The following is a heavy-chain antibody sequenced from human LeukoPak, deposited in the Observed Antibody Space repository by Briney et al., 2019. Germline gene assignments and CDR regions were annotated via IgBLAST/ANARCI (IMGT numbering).Heavy chain of an antibody. Sequence: GRSLRLSCAASGFTFDDYAMHRVRQAPGKGLEWVSGISWNSGSIAYADSVKGRFTISRDNAKNSLYLQMNSLRAEDTALYYCAKDFGRSAYDRPFDYWGQGTLVTVSS. J-gene: IGHJ4*02. CDR2: ISWNSGSI. D-gene: IGHD5-12*01. V-gene: IGHV3-9*01. CDR1: GFTFDDYA. CDR3: AKDFGRSAYDRPFDY.